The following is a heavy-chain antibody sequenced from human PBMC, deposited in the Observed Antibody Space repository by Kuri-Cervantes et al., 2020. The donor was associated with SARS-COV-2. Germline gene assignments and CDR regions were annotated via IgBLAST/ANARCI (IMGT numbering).Heavy chain of an antibody. J-gene: IGHJ4*02. CDR2: IYYTGSN. CDR1: GGSIRDYY. D-gene: IGHD2-2*01. CDR3: ARDCSTADCKTFGYY. Sequence: GSLRLSCSVSGGSIRDYYWSWIRQPPGKGLEWIGDIYYTGSNSYNPSLKSRVAISVDTSKNQFSLKLTSVSAADTAVYYCARDCSTADCKTFGYYWGRGTLVTVSS. V-gene: IGHV4-59*01.